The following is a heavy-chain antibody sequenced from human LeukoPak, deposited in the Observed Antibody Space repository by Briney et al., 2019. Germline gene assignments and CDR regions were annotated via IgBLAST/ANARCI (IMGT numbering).Heavy chain of an antibody. V-gene: IGHV3-21*01. Sequence: GESLRLSCAASGFSFSTYTMNWARQAPGKGLEWVPSISGSGSYIYYSDSMKGRFTISRDNAKNSLSLQMNSLRAEDTAIYYCASHFWNYYRIDYWGQGILVTVSS. CDR2: ISGSGSYI. CDR1: GFSFSTYT. CDR3: ASHFWNYYRIDY. D-gene: IGHD3-3*02. J-gene: IGHJ4*02.